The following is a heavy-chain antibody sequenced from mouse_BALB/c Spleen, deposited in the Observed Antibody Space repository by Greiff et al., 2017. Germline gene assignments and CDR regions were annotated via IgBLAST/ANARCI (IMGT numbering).Heavy chain of an antibody. CDR1: GFTFSSYA. D-gene: IGHD1-2*01. Sequence: EVNLVESGGGLVKPGGSLKLSCAASGFTFSSYAMSWVRQTPEKRLEWVASISSGGSTYYPDSVKGRFTISRDNARNILYLQMSSLRSEDTAMYYCAREELRLRYFDYWGQGTTLTVSS. V-gene: IGHV5-6-5*01. CDR3: AREELRLRYFDY. CDR2: ISSGGST. J-gene: IGHJ2*01.